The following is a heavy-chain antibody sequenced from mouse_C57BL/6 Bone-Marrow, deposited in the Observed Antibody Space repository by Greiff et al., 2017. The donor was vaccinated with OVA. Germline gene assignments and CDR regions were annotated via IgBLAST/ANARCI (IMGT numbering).Heavy chain of an antibody. V-gene: IGHV14-4*01. CDR1: GFNIKDDY. CDR2: IDPENGDT. CDR3: TTSDGYYVGFAY. J-gene: IGHJ3*01. D-gene: IGHD2-3*01. Sequence: EVQLQQSGAELVRPGASVKLSCTASGFNIKDDYMHWVKQRPEQGLEWIGWIDPENGDTEYASKFQGKATITADTSSNTAYLQLSSLTSEDTAVYYCTTSDGYYVGFAYWGQGTLVTVSA.